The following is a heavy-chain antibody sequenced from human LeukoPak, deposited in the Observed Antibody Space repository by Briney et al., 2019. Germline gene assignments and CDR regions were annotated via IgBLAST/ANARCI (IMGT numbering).Heavy chain of an antibody. V-gene: IGHV4-39*07. J-gene: IGHJ4*02. D-gene: IGHD5-18*01. CDR1: GGSISSSSYY. CDR2: IYYSGST. Sequence: PSQTLSLTCTVSGGSISSSSYYWGWIRQPPGKGLEWIGSIYYSGSTYYNPSLKSRVTISVDTSKNQFSLKLSSVTAADTAVYYCARDPKFHSYGYGYWGQGTLVTVSS. CDR3: ARDPKFHSYGYGY.